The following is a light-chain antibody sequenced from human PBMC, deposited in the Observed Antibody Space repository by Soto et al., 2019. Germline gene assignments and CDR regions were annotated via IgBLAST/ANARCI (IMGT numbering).Light chain of an antibody. Sequence: QSVLTQPPSASGTPGQRVTISCSGSRSNIGTNTVTWYQQLPGMAPKLLIHSNNQRPSGVPDRFSGSKSGTSASLAISGRQSEDEADYYCAAWDVSFVVFGGGTKLTVL. CDR3: AAWDVSFVV. CDR2: SNN. CDR1: RSNIGTNT. V-gene: IGLV1-44*01. J-gene: IGLJ2*01.